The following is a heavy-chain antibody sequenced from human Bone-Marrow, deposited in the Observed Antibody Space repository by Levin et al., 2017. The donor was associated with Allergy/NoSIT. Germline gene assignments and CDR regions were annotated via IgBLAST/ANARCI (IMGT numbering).Heavy chain of an antibody. CDR1: GFTFSDYY. D-gene: IGHD3-9*01. CDR2: ISSSGSTI. Sequence: GGSLRLSCAASGFTFSDYYMSWIRQAPGKGLEWVSYISSSGSTIYYADSVKGRFTISRDNAKNSLYLQMNSLRAEDTAVYYCARELVDYDILTGYYNALDYWGQGTLVTVSS. J-gene: IGHJ4*02. CDR3: ARELVDYDILTGYYNALDY. V-gene: IGHV3-11*01.